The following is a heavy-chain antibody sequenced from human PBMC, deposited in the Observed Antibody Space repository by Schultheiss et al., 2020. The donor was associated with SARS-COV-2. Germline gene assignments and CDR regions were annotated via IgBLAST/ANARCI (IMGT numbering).Heavy chain of an antibody. V-gene: IGHV2-5*01. J-gene: IGHJ4*02. CDR1: GFSLSTSGVG. CDR3: ARTYYSPFDY. CDR2: IYWNDDK. D-gene: IGHD3-10*01. Sequence: SGPTLVKPTQTLTLTCTFSGFSLSTSGVGVGWIRQPPGKALECLALIYWNDDKRYSTSLKTRLTISKDTSKNQVVLTMTNMDPVDTATYYCARTYYSPFDYWGQGTLVTVSS.